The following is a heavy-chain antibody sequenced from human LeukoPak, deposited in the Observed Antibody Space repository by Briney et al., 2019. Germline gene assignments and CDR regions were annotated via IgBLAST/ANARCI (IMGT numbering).Heavy chain of an antibody. V-gene: IGHV3-21*01. D-gene: IGHD3-3*01. Sequence: PGGSLRLSCAASGFTFSNYGMHWVRQAPGKGLEWPSYISTSSSYIYYADSVKGRFTVSRDNAMNSLFLQMNSLIAEDTAVYYCARVGIRFLEQYYFDYWGQGTLVTVSS. CDR2: ISTSSSYI. J-gene: IGHJ4*02. CDR1: GFTFSNYG. CDR3: ARVGIRFLEQYYFDY.